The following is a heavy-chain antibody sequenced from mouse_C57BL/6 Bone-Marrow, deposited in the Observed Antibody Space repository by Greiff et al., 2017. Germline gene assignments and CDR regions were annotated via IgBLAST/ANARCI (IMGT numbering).Heavy chain of an antibody. CDR3: ARFEYYYGDARYAMDY. CDR2: IRNKANGYTT. CDR1: GFTFTAYY. D-gene: IGHD2-13*01. J-gene: IGHJ4*01. V-gene: IGHV7-3*01. Sequence: EVQLVESGGGLVQPGGSLSLSCAASGFTFTAYYMSWVRHPPGQALEWLGFIRNKANGYTTEYSASVKGRFTISRDNSQSILYRQMNALRAEDSATYYCARFEYYYGDARYAMDYWGQGTSVTVSS.